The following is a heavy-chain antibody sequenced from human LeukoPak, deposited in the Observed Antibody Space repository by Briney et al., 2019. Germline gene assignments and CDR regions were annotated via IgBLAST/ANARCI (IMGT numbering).Heavy chain of an antibody. Sequence: ASVKVSCKASGYTFTGYYMHWVRQAPGQGLEWMGRINPNRGGTNYAQKFQGRVTMTRDTSISTAYMELSRLRSDDTAVYYCARGGSGSYFSWLDPWGQGTLVTVSS. CDR3: ARGGSGSYFSWLDP. CDR2: INPNRGGT. J-gene: IGHJ5*02. V-gene: IGHV1-2*06. CDR1: GYTFTGYY. D-gene: IGHD3-10*01.